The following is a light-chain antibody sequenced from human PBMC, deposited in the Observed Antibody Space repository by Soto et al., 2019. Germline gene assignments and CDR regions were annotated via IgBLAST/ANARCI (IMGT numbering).Light chain of an antibody. CDR2: AAS. J-gene: IGKJ1*01. CDR3: QQYNTFWT. V-gene: IGKV1-27*01. CDR1: QGIGKY. Sequence: DFQMTQSPSSLSASVGDIVTVTCRASQGIGKYLAWYQQKAGKVPNLLIYAASTLQSGVPSRFSGSGSGTEFTLTINGLQPDDFATYYCQQYNTFWTFGQGTKVDIK.